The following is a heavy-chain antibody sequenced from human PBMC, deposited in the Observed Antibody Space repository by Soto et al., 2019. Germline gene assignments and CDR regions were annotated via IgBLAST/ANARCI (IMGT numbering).Heavy chain of an antibody. CDR2: FDPEDGET. V-gene: IGHV1-24*01. CDR1: GYTITELS. J-gene: IGHJ3*02. Sequence: GASVKVSCKVSGYTITELSMHWVRQAPGKGLEWMGGFDPEDGETIYAQKFQGRVTMTEDTSTDTAYMELSSLRSEDTAVYYCATDLYCSGGSCRPEDAFDIWGQGTMVTGSS. D-gene: IGHD2-15*01. CDR3: ATDLYCSGGSCRPEDAFDI.